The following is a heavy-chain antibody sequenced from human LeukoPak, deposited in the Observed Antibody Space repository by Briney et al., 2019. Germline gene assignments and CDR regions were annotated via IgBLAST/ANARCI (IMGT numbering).Heavy chain of an antibody. CDR1: GFTFDNYA. CDR2: IWYDGSNK. J-gene: IGHJ4*02. Sequence: GGSLRLSCAASGFTFDNYAMHWVRQAPGKGLEWVAVIWYDGSNKYYADSVKGRFTISRDNSKNTLYLQMNSLRAEDTAVYYCAKDAGFDYWGQGTLVTVSS. CDR3: AKDAGFDY. V-gene: IGHV3-33*06.